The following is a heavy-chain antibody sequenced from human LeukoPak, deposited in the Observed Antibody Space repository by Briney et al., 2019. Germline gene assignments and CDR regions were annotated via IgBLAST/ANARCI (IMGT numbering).Heavy chain of an antibody. J-gene: IGHJ4*02. CDR3: ARLGAFDY. CDR2: IYYSGST. D-gene: IGHD3-16*01. Sequence: ASETLSLTCTVSGGSISSSSYYWGWIRQPPGKGLEWIGSIYYSGSTYYNPSLKSRVTISVDTSKNQFSLKLSSVTAADTAVYYCARLGAFDYWGQGTLVTVSS. CDR1: GGSISSSSYY. V-gene: IGHV4-39*07.